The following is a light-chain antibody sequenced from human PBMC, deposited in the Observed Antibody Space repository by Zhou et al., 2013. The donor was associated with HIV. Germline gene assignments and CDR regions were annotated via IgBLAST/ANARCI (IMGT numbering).Light chain of an antibody. CDR1: QTIIRY. CDR3: QQSYSTSRGTWT. V-gene: IGKV1-39*01. CDR2: AAS. J-gene: IGKJ1*01. Sequence: DIQMTQSPSSLSASVGDRVTITCRASQTIIRYLNWYQQKPGKAPKLLIYAASSLQGGVPSRFSGSGSGTDFTLTISSLQPEDFATYYCQQSYSTSRGTWTFGQGPRWKSN.